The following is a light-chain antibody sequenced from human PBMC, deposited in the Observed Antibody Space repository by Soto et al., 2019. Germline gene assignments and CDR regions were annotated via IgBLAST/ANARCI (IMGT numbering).Light chain of an antibody. CDR3: SSYSGSSNV. CDR1: SRDIGGYDF. Sequence: QSVLTQPPSASGSPGQAVTISCTGTSRDIGGYDFVSWYQVRPGEAPQLIIYNVNGRPSGVPRRFSGSKSGNTASLTVSGLQAVDEADYYCSSYSGSSNVFGTGTKVTVL. V-gene: IGLV2-8*01. CDR2: NVN. J-gene: IGLJ1*01.